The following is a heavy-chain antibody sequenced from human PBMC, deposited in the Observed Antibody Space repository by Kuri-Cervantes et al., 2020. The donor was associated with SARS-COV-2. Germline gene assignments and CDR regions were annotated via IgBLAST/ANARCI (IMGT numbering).Heavy chain of an antibody. V-gene: IGHV3-11*06. CDR1: GFTFSDYY. Sequence: GESLKISCAASGFTFSDYYMSWIRQAPGKGLEWVSYISSSSSYTNYADSVKGRFTISRDNAKNSLYLQMNSLRAEDTAVYYCARIVGGGSWFDPWGQGTLVTVS. CDR2: ISSSSSYT. J-gene: IGHJ5*02. D-gene: IGHD1-26*01. CDR3: ARIVGGGSWFDP.